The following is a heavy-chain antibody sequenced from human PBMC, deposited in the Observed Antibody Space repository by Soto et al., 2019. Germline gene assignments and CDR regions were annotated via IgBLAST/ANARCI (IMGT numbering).Heavy chain of an antibody. J-gene: IGHJ4*02. V-gene: IGHV3-74*01. CDR3: ARGLYGAYGQDF. D-gene: IGHD4-17*01. Sequence: GSLRLSCAASGFTFSNYWIHWVRQAPGKGLVWVSRIKGDEITTNYADSVKGRFTISRDNAKNTAFLQMHSLRAEDTALYYCARGLYGAYGQDFWGQGILVTVSS. CDR2: IKGDEITT. CDR1: GFTFSNYW.